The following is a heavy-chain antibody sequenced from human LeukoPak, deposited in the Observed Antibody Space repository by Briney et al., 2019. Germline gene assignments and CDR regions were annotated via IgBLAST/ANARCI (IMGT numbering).Heavy chain of an antibody. Sequence: GASVKVSCKASGYTFTDYYMHWVRQAPGQGLEWMGWINLNSGGTNFAQRFQGRVTMTRDTSISTAYMDLSRLISVDTAVYYCARDAGYCTGGSCWYFDHWGQGTLVTVSS. CDR2: INLNSGGT. CDR1: GYTFTDYY. J-gene: IGHJ4*02. V-gene: IGHV1-2*02. CDR3: ARDAGYCTGGSCWYFDH. D-gene: IGHD2-15*01.